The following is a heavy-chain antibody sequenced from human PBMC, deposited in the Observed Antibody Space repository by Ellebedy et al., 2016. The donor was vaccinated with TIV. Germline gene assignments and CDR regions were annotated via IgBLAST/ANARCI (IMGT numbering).Heavy chain of an antibody. CDR1: GFSFRSYW. V-gene: IGHV3-7*01. J-gene: IGHJ3*01. Sequence: GESLKISCVGSGFSFRSYWMSWVRQAPGKGLEWVANINQDGSDKYYVDSLRGRFTISRDNAKNSLYLQMNSLRGEDTAVYYCATDGSYGDYRSPTHAFVFWGQGTTVTVSS. CDR2: INQDGSDK. CDR3: ATDGSYGDYRSPTHAFVF. D-gene: IGHD4-17*01.